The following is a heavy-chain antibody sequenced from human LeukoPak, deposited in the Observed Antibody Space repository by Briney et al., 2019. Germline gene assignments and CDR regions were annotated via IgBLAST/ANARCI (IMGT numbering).Heavy chain of an antibody. CDR1: GFTVSSNY. CDR2: VSSSGTYI. J-gene: IGHJ3*02. V-gene: IGHV3-21*01. D-gene: IGHD3-16*02. CDR3: ARDALNAFDI. Sequence: GGSLRLSCAASGFTVSSNYMSWVRQAPGKGLEWVSSVSSSGTYIYYADSVKGRSTISRDNAKNSLYLQMNSLRAEDTAVYYCARDALNAFDIWGQGTMVTVSS.